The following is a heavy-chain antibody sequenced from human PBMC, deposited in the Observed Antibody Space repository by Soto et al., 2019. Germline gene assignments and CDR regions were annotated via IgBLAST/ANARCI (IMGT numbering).Heavy chain of an antibody. J-gene: IGHJ3*02. Sequence: EVQLVESGGGLVKPGGSLRLSCAASGFTFSSYSMHWVRQAPGKGLEWVSSISSSSSYIYYADSVKGRFTIARDNAKNSLYLQMNSLRADDTAEYYCARDRLTNGDAFDIWGQGTMVTVSS. D-gene: IGHD5-12*01. CDR3: ARDRLTNGDAFDI. V-gene: IGHV3-21*01. CDR1: GFTFSSYS. CDR2: ISSSSSYI.